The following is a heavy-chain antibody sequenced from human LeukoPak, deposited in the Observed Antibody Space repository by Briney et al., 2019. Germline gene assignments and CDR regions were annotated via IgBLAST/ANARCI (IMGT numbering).Heavy chain of an antibody. J-gene: IGHJ5*01. CDR1: GYSFTTQW. D-gene: IGHD1-26*01. CDR2: IHPVNSET. V-gene: IGHV5-51*01. CDR3: ARRGSYYWFDY. Sequence: GESRKISCKVSGYSFTTQWIGWGRQMPGKGLEWMGIIHPVNSETRYRPSFEGQVTISADTSISTVFLQWNSLKSSDTAMYYCARRGSYYWFDYWGQGTLVTVSS.